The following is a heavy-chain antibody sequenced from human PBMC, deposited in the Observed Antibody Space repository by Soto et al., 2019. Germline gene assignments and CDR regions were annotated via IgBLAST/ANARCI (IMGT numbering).Heavy chain of an antibody. CDR1: GGSFSGFY. V-gene: IGHV4-34*01. D-gene: IGHD3-3*01. CDR3: ARRFLDRYGMDV. J-gene: IGHJ6*02. Sequence: SETLSLTCAVYGGSFSGFYWSWIRQPPGKGLEWIGEINHSGSTNYNPSLKSRVTISVDTSKNQFSLKLSSVTAADTAVYYCARRFLDRYGMDVWGQGTTVTVSS. CDR2: INHSGST.